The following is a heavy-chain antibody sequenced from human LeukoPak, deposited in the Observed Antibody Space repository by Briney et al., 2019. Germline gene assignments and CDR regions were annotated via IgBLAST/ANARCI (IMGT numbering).Heavy chain of an antibody. CDR2: ISSSGSTI. D-gene: IGHD6-13*01. CDR3: ARAGIAAACVY. Sequence: GGSLRLSCAASGFTFSSYEMNWVRQAPGKGLEWVSYISSSGSTIYYADSVKGRFTISRDNAKNSLYLKMNSLRAEDTAVYYCARAGIAAACVYWGQGTLVTVSS. V-gene: IGHV3-48*03. CDR1: GFTFSSYE. J-gene: IGHJ4*02.